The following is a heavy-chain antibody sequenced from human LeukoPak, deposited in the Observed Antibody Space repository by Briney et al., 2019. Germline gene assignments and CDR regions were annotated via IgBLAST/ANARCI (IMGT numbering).Heavy chain of an antibody. CDR3: ARAPSYYYDSSGYYYN. V-gene: IGHV3-21*01. Sequence: GGSLRLSCAASGFTFSSYSMNWVRQAPGKGPEWVSSISSSSSYIYYADSVKGRFTISRDNAKNSLYLQMNSLRAEDTAVYYCARAPSYYYDSSGYYYNWGQGTLVTVSS. J-gene: IGHJ4*02. D-gene: IGHD3-22*01. CDR2: ISSSSSYI. CDR1: GFTFSSYS.